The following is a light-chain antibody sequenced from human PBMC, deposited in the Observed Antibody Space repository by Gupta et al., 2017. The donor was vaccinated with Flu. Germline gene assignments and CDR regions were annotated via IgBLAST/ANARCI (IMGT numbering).Light chain of an antibody. J-gene: IGKJ1*01. CDR2: GAS. CDR3: QQSDTTPRT. Sequence: DIQMTQSPSSLSASVGDRVTITSLSSQSISTYLNWYHQKPGKAHKLLLYGASSLQSGVPSRFSGSRSATALTLTMSRLPLKDFATSYSQQSDTTPRTFGQATKVEIK. CDR1: QSISTY. V-gene: IGKV1-39*01.